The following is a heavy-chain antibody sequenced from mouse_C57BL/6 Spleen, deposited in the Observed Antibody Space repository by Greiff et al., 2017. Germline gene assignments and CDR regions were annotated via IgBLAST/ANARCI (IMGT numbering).Heavy chain of an antibody. CDR2: INYDGSST. J-gene: IGHJ4*01. CDR1: GFTFSDYY. D-gene: IGHD1-3*01. CDR3: ARVRCDNYEAMDY. Sequence: EVQVLESEAGLVQPGTSMKLSCTASGFTFSDYYMAWVRQVPGKGLEWIANINYDGSSTYYLDSFKGRSIISRDNATSILYLQMSSLKSEDSATYYCARVRCDNYEAMDYWGQGTSVTVSS. V-gene: IGHV5-16*01.